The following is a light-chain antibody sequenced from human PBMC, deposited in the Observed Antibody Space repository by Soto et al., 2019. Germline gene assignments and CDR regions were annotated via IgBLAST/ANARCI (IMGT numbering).Light chain of an antibody. CDR3: SSYTSSSTLV. V-gene: IGLV2-14*01. CDR2: EVS. CDR1: SDDVGGYNY. J-gene: IGLJ1*01. Sequence: QSALTQPASVSGSPGQSVTISCTGTSDDVGGYNYVSWYRHHPGKAPQLMIYEVSKRPSGVPNRLSGSKSDNTASLTISGLQAEDEAAYYCSSYTSSSTLVFGTGTKVTVL.